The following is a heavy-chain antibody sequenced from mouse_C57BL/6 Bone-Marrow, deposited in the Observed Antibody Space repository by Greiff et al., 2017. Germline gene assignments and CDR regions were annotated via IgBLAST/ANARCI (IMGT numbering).Heavy chain of an antibody. J-gene: IGHJ4*01. CDR1: GFSLSTFGMG. Sequence: QVTLKVSGPGILQPSQTLSLTCSFSGFSLSTFGMGVGWIRQPSGKGLEWLVHIWWDDDKYYNPALKSRLTISKDTSKNQVFLKIANVDTADTATDYCARIAPYGNYFYAMDYWGQGTSVTVSS. CDR2: IWWDDDK. CDR3: ARIAPYGNYFYAMDY. D-gene: IGHD2-1*01. V-gene: IGHV8-8*01.